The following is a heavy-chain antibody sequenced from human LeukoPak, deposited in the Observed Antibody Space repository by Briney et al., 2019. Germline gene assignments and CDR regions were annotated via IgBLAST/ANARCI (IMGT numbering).Heavy chain of an antibody. CDR3: ARASMVRGVIVL. D-gene: IGHD3-10*01. CDR2: ISYDGSNK. J-gene: IGHJ4*02. CDR1: GFTFSSYA. Sequence: GRSLRLSCAASGFTFSSYAMHWVRQAPGKGLERVAVISYDGSNKYYAGSVKGRFTISRDNSKNTLYLQMNSLRAEDTAVYYCARASMVRGVIVLWGQGTLVTVSS. V-gene: IGHV3-30-3*01.